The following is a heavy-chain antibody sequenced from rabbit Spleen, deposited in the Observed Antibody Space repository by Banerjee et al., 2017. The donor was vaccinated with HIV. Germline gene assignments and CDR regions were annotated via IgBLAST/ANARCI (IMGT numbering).Heavy chain of an antibody. V-gene: IGHV1S40*01. Sequence: QSLEESGGDLVKPGASLTLTCTASGVSFSSNVYMCWVRQAPGKGLEWIGYIDPIFGSTYYASWAKGRFTISKTSSTTVTLQMTSLTAADTATYFCAREKSGNYGYDLWGPGTLVTVS. CDR2: IDPIFGST. CDR3: AREKSGNYGYDL. J-gene: IGHJ4*01. CDR1: GVSFSSNVY. D-gene: IGHD6-1*01.